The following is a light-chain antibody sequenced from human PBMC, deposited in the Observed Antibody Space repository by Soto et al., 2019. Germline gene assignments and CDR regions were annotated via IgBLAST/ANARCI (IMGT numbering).Light chain of an antibody. J-gene: IGKJ1*01. Sequence: IRMTQSPSSLSASTGDRVTITCRASRGISSYLAWYQQKPVKAPKLLIYAASTLQSGVPSRFSGSGSGTDFTLTISSLQPEDVATYYCQKYNSDPPWTFGQGTKVDIK. CDR2: AAS. V-gene: IGKV1-27*01. CDR1: RGISSY. CDR3: QKYNSDPPWT.